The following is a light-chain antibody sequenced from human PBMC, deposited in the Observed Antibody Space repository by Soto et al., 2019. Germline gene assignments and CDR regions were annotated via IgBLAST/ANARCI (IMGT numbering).Light chain of an antibody. Sequence: QSALTQPPSASGSRGQSVTISCTGTNSDVGTDNYVSWYQQPPGKAPKLMIYEVRKRPSVVPESFSGSKCGNAASLTVSGPQGEEESDDYCSSIGVRYNLVFVGGTRLAF. J-gene: IGLJ3*02. CDR1: NSDVGTDNY. CDR3: SSIGVRYNLV. CDR2: EVR. V-gene: IGLV2-8*01.